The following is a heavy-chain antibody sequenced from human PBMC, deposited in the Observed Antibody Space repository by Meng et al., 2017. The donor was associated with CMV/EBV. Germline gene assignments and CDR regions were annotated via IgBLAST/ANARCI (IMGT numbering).Heavy chain of an antibody. Sequence: QVQLKQRGAGLLKPSAPLALLCAVYGASFSGYYWSGIRQPPGKGLEWIGEINHSGSTNYNPSLKSRVTISVDTSKNQFSLKLSSVTAADTAVYYCARGGGGEWELLHYFDYWGQGTLVTVSS. CDR1: GASFSGYY. CDR2: INHSGST. CDR3: ARGGGGEWELLHYFDY. V-gene: IGHV4-34*01. J-gene: IGHJ4*02. D-gene: IGHD1-26*01.